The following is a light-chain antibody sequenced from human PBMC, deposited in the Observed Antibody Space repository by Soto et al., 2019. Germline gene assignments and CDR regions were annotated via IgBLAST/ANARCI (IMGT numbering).Light chain of an antibody. CDR3: QQSYSTRLT. V-gene: IGKV1-39*01. CDR1: QSISSY. Sequence: DIQMTQSPSSLSASVGDRVTITCRASQSISSYLNWYQQKPGKAPKLLIYAASSLQSGVPSRFYGRGSGTEFTLTISSLQPEYFPTYYCQQSYSTRLTFVGETMVDIK. CDR2: AAS. J-gene: IGKJ4*01.